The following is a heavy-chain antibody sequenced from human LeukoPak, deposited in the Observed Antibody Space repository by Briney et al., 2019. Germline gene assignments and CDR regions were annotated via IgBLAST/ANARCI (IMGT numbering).Heavy chain of an antibody. CDR3: AADPCSGGSCYSPAFDI. Sequence: SVKVSCKASGFTFTSSAMQWVRQARGQRLEWIGWIVVGSGNTNYAQKFQERVTITRDMSTSTAYMELSSLRSEDTAVYYCAADPCSGGSCYSPAFDIWGQGTMVTVSS. CDR2: IVVGSGNT. D-gene: IGHD2-15*01. CDR1: GFTFTSSA. V-gene: IGHV1-58*02. J-gene: IGHJ3*02.